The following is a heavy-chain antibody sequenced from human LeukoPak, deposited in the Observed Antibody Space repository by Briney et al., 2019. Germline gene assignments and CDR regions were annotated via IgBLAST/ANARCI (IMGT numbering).Heavy chain of an antibody. CDR2: INHSGST. V-gene: IGHV4-34*01. D-gene: IGHD3-10*01. CDR1: GGSFSGYY. CDR3: ASNTYYYGSGTPNTGLYYYYMDV. Sequence: PSETLSLTCAVYGGSFSGYYWSWIRQPPGKGLEWIGEINHSGSTNYNPSLKSRVTISVDTSKNQFSLKLSSVTAADTAVYYCASNTYYYGSGTPNTGLYYYYMDVWGKGTTVTVSS. J-gene: IGHJ6*03.